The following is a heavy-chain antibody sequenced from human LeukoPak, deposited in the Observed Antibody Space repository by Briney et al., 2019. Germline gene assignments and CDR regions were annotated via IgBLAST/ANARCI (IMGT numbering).Heavy chain of an antibody. J-gene: IGHJ4*02. Sequence: PSETLSLTCAVYGGSFSGYFWSWIRQPPGKGLDWIGEVNHSGRTDYNPSLKSRVTISVDTSKNQFSLKVNSVTAADTAVCYCARGRWHPSVRVDHWGQGTLVTVSS. CDR3: ARGRWHPSVRVDH. D-gene: IGHD6-13*01. V-gene: IGHV4-34*01. CDR2: VNHSGRT. CDR1: GGSFSGYF.